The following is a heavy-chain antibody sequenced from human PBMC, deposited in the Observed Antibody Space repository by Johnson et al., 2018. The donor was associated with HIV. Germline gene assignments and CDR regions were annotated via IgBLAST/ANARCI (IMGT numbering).Heavy chain of an antibody. V-gene: IGHV3-66*01. D-gene: IGHD1-26*01. Sequence: VQLVESGGGVVRPGWSLRLSCAASGFTVSRNYMNWVRQAPGKGLEWVSVIYSGGSTYYADSVRGRFTISRDNSKNTLYLQMNGLRSEDTAVYYCARVEWELGAFDIWGQGTMVTVSS. CDR2: IYSGGST. CDR3: ARVEWELGAFDI. CDR1: GFTVSRNY. J-gene: IGHJ3*02.